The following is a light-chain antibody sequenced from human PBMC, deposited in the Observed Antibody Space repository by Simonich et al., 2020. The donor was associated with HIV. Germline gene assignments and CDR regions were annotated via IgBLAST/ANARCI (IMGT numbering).Light chain of an antibody. CDR3: QHYYSTPPT. J-gene: IGKJ1*01. CDR1: QIVLYSSNNKNY. Sequence: DIVMTQSPDSLAVSLGERATINCKSSQIVLYSSNNKNYLAWYHQKPGQPPKLLIYWASTRESGVPYRFSGSGSGTDFTLTISSLQAEDVAVYYCQHYYSTPPTFGQGTKVEIK. V-gene: IGKV4-1*01. CDR2: WAS.